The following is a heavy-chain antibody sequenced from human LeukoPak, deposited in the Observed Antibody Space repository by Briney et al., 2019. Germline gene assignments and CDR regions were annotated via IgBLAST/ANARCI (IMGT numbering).Heavy chain of an antibody. CDR3: ARDPLRYLRVGHYDY. J-gene: IGHJ4*02. Sequence: GGSLRFSCAASGFTFSNSAMNWVRQVPGKGLEWVSSIDYDSSHIYYAASVRGRFTISRDNARNSVYLQMNSLRVEDTAVYYCARDPLRYLRVGHYDYWGQGTLVAVSS. D-gene: IGHD3-9*01. CDR2: IDYDSSHI. CDR1: GFTFSNSA. V-gene: IGHV3-21*01.